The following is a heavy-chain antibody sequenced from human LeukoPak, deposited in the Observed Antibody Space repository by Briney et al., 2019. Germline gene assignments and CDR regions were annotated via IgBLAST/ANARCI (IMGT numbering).Heavy chain of an antibody. V-gene: IGHV3-20*04. CDR3: ARDYGSGSYYNGIDY. CDR2: INWNGGTT. CDR1: GFTFEGYG. J-gene: IGHJ4*02. Sequence: GGSLRLSCAASGFTFEGYGISWVRQAPGKGLMWVSYINWNGGTTDYADSVKGRFTISRDNAMSSLYLQMNSLRAEDTALYYCARDYGSGSYYNGIDYWGQGTLVSVSS. D-gene: IGHD3-10*01.